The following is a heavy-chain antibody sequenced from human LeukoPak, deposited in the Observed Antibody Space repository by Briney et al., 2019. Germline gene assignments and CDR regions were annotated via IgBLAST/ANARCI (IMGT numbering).Heavy chain of an antibody. Sequence: GGSLRLSCAASGFTFSIYSMNWVRQAPGKGLEWVSYISSSSSTIYYADSVKGRFTISRDNAKNSLYLQMNSLRVEDTAIYYCAKSTAPCSRGSCYSALESWGQGTLVTVSS. J-gene: IGHJ4*02. D-gene: IGHD2-15*01. CDR1: GFTFSIYS. CDR3: AKSTAPCSRGSCYSALES. V-gene: IGHV3-48*01. CDR2: ISSSSSTI.